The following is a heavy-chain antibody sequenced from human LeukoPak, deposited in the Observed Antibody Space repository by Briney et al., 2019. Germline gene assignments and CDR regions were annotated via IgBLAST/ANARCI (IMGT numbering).Heavy chain of an antibody. CDR1: GYTFTSYD. D-gene: IGHD3-16*01. V-gene: IGHV1-46*01. CDR3: ARGGRTSSFDY. Sequence: ASVKVSCTASGYTFTSYDINWVRQAPGQGLAWMGLINPSGGSTSYAQKFQGRVTMTRDTSTSTVYMELSSLRSEDTAVYYCARGGRTSSFDYWGQGTLVTVSS. CDR2: INPSGGST. J-gene: IGHJ4*02.